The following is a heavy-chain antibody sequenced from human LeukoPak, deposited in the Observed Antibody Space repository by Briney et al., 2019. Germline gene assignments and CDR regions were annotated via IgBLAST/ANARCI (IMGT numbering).Heavy chain of an antibody. J-gene: IGHJ4*02. CDR3: AREAYCGSGSYAIRFDY. CDR1: GFTFRNYA. CDR2: IYSGGST. V-gene: IGHV3-66*01. D-gene: IGHD3-10*01. Sequence: GGSLRLSCAASGFTFRNYAMNWVRQAPGKGLEWVSVIYSGGSTYYADSVKGRFTISRDNSKNTLYLQMNSLGAEDTAVYYCAREAYCGSGSYAIRFDYWGQGTLVTVSS.